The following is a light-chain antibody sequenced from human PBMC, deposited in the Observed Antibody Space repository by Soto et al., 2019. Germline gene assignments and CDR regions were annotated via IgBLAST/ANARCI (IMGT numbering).Light chain of an antibody. CDR1: HNINNY. CDR3: QQLNSYPRT. J-gene: IGKJ1*01. Sequence: DIQMTQSPSSLSASVGDRVTITCEASHNINNYLNWYQQKPGRAPKLLIYDASNLEAGVPSRFRGSGSGTDFTFTISRLQPEDIATYYCQQLNSYPRTFGQGTKV. CDR2: DAS. V-gene: IGKV1-33*01.